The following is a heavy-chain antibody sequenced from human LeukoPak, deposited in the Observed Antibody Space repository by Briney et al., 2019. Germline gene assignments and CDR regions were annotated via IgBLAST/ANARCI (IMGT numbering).Heavy chain of an antibody. J-gene: IGHJ4*02. D-gene: IGHD6-19*01. Sequence: PGGSLRLSCAASGFTFSRYWMLWARQAPGKGLVWVSHISSDGSSTRYADSVKGRFTISRDNAKNTLYLQMSSLRAEDTAVYYCATYSGAYSSGWPHYWGQGTLVTVSS. CDR2: ISSDGSST. CDR3: ATYSGAYSSGWPHY. V-gene: IGHV3-74*01. CDR1: GFTFSRYW.